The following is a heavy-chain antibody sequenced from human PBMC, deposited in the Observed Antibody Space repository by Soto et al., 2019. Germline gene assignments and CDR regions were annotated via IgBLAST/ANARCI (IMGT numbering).Heavy chain of an antibody. J-gene: IGHJ4*02. CDR1: GYTFTSYG. CDR3: ARVQSGYDFAY. D-gene: IGHD5-12*01. CDR2: ISANTGNT. V-gene: IGHV1-18*01. Sequence: QVQLVQSGAEVKKPGASVKVSCKASGYTFTSYGINWVRQAPGQGLEWMGWISANTGNTHYAQRLQGRVTMTTDTYTSTAYMELRSLRSDDTAVYYCARVQSGYDFAYWGQGTLVTVSS.